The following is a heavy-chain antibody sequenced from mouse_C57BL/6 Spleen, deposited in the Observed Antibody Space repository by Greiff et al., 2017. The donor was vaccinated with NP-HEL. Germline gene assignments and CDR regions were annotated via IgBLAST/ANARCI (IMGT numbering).Heavy chain of an antibody. Sequence: QVQLKQSGPELVKPGASVKISCKASGYAFSSSWMNWVKQRPGKGLEWIGRIYPGDGDTNYNGKFKGKATLTADKSSSTAYMQLSSLTSEDSAVYFCARPRDEGYAMDYWGQGTSVTVSS. CDR3: ARPRDEGYAMDY. J-gene: IGHJ4*01. CDR2: IYPGDGDT. V-gene: IGHV1-82*01. CDR1: GYAFSSSW. D-gene: IGHD3-3*01.